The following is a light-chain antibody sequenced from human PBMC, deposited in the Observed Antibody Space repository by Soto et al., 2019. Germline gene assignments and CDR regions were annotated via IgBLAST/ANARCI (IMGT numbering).Light chain of an antibody. V-gene: IGLV1-44*01. CDR1: SSNLGDNT. CDR3: AAWEASLDGYV. CDR2: SYD. J-gene: IGLJ1*01. Sequence: QSVLTQPPSASGTPGQRVTISCSTSSSNLGDNTVNSYQQVPGAAPKLLIYSYDQRPSGVPDRFSGSKSGTSASLAISGLQAEDEADYYCAAWEASLDGYVFGTGTKLTVL.